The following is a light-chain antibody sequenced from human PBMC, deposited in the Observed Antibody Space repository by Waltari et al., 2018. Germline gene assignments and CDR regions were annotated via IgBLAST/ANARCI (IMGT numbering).Light chain of an antibody. CDR1: SSDVRTYNY. J-gene: IGLJ2*01. Sequence: QSALTQPRSVSGSPGQSVTISCTGTSSDVRTYNYVSWYQQHPGKAPKLMIYDVIERPSGVPDRFSGSKSGNTASLTISGLQAEDEADYYCCSYAGSYTFVFGGGTKLTAL. CDR2: DVI. CDR3: CSYAGSYTFV. V-gene: IGLV2-11*01.